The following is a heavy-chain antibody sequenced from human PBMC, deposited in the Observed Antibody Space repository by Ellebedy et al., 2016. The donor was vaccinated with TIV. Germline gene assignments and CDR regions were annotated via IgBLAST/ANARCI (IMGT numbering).Heavy chain of an antibody. D-gene: IGHD3-10*01. V-gene: IGHV5-51*01. CDR2: IDPAGSDT. CDR3: ARGYGSGRRGYYYYGMDV. Sequence: GESLKISCKVSGYGSSTYWIAWVRQMPGKGLEWMGVIDPAGSDTRYIPSFQGQVTISADKSISTAYLQWSGLKASDTAMYYCARGYGSGRRGYYYYGMDVWGQGTTVTVSS. J-gene: IGHJ6*02. CDR1: GYGSSTYW.